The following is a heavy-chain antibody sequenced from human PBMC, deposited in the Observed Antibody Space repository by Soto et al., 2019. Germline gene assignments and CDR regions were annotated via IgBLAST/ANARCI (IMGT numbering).Heavy chain of an antibody. J-gene: IGHJ6*02. CDR1: GYTFTGYY. CDR2: INPNSGGT. CDR3: ARDKAATVTTTQEDYYSGMDV. Sequence: ASVKVSCKASGYTFTGYYMHWVRQAPGQGLEWMGWINPNSGGTNYAQKFQGWVTMTRDTSISTAYMELSRLRSDDTAVYYCARDKAATVTTTQEDYYSGMDVWGQGTTVTLSS. V-gene: IGHV1-2*04. D-gene: IGHD4-17*01.